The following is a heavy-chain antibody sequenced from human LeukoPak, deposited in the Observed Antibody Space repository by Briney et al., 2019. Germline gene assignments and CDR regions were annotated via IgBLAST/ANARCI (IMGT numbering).Heavy chain of an antibody. D-gene: IGHD3-9*01. CDR1: GGSVSSGSYY. J-gene: IGHJ4*02. CDR2: IYYSGST. V-gene: IGHV4-61*01. CDR3: ATRTVLRYFDWLSPREFDY. Sequence: SETLSLTCTVSGGSVSSGSYYWSWIRQPPGKGLEWIGYIYYSGSTNYNPSLKSRVTISVDTSKNQFSLKLRSVTAADTAVYYCATRTVLRYFDWLSPREFDYWGQGTLVTVSS.